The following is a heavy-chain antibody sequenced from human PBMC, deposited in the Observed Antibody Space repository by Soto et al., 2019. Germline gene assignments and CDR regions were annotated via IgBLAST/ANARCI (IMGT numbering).Heavy chain of an antibody. J-gene: IGHJ6*02. Sequence: QVQLVQSGGEVKKPGASVKVSCQAAGYTFTRFGITWVRQAPGQGLEWMGWSSINNGKTNYAQKFQGRVTMTTDTSTXTXYXXLRSLRSDDSAVYYCARHTDDVHYVRGSDYYGMDVWGQGSTVTVSS. CDR1: GYTFTRFG. CDR2: SSINNGKT. V-gene: IGHV1-18*01. CDR3: ARHTDDVHYVRGSDYYGMDV. D-gene: IGHD3-16*01.